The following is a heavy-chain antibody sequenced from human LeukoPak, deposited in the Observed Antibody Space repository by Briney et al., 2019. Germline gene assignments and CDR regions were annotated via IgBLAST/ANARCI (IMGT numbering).Heavy chain of an antibody. D-gene: IGHD6-6*01. V-gene: IGHV1-3*01. CDR2: INAGNGNT. CDR1: GYTFTSYA. Sequence: ASVKVSCKASGYTFTSYAMHWVRQAPGQRLEWMGWINAGNGNTKYSQKFQGGVTITRDTSASTAYMELSSLRSEDTAVYYCAREMVAARVYYYYGMDVWGQGTTVTVSS. CDR3: AREMVAARVYYYYGMDV. J-gene: IGHJ6*02.